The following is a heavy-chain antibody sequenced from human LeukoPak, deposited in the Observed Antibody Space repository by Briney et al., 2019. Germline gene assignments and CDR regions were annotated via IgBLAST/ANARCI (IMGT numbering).Heavy chain of an antibody. CDR1: GYTFTSYY. J-gene: IGHJ4*02. CDR2: INPSGGST. Sequence: ASVKVSCKASGYTFTSYYMHWVRQAPGQGLEWMGIINPSGGSTSYAQEFQGRVTMTRDMSTSTVYMELSSLRSEDTAVYYCARVEVGATSTLDYWGQGTLVTVSS. CDR3: ARVEVGATSTLDY. V-gene: IGHV1-46*01. D-gene: IGHD1-26*01.